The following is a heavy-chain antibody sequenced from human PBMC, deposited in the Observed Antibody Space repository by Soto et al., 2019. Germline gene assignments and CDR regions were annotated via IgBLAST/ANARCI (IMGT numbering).Heavy chain of an antibody. D-gene: IGHD3-22*01. CDR2: ISGSGGST. CDR3: AKDLPKRYYDSSGYSDY. V-gene: IGHV3-23*01. J-gene: IGHJ4*02. Sequence: GGSLRLSCAASGFTFSSYAMSWVRQAPGKGLEWVSAISGSGGSTYYADSVKGRFTISRDNSKNTLYLQMNSLRAEDTAVYYCAKDLPKRYYDSSGYSDYWGQGTLVTVSS. CDR1: GFTFSSYA.